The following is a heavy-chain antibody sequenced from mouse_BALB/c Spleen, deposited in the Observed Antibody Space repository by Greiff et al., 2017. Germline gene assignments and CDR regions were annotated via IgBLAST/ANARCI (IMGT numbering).Heavy chain of an antibody. Sequence: VQLQQSGAELVKPGASVKLSCTASGFNIKDTYMHWVKQRPEQGLEWIGRIDPANGNTKYDPKFQGKATITADTSSNTAYLQLSSLTSEDTAVYYCARYDYDDAMDDWGQGTSVTVSS. CDR2: IDPANGNT. V-gene: IGHV14-3*02. D-gene: IGHD2-4*01. CDR1: GFNIKDTY. J-gene: IGHJ4*01. CDR3: ARYDYDDAMDD.